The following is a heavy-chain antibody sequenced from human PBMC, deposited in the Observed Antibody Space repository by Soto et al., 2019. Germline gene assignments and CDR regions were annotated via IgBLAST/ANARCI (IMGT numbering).Heavy chain of an antibody. V-gene: IGHV1-18*01. D-gene: IGHD1-1*01. J-gene: IGHJ4*02. Sequence: QVHLVQSGAEVKKPGASVKVSCKGSGYAFTTYGITWVRQAPGQGLEWMGWISAHNGNTNEAQKLQGRVTVTRDTSTGTAYMELRSLRSDDTAVYYCARGRYGDYGGEGALVTVSS. CDR3: ARGRYGDY. CDR1: GYAFTTYG. CDR2: ISAHNGNT.